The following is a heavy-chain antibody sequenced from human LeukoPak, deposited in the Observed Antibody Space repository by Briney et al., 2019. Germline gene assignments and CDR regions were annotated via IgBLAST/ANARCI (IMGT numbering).Heavy chain of an antibody. CDR2: IKSKTDGGTA. CDR1: GLTFSNAW. V-gene: IGHV3-15*01. Sequence: GGSLRLSCAASGLTFSNAWMSWVRQAPGKGLQWVGRIKSKTDGGTADYATPVRGRFIISRDDSKNITYLQMDSLETDDTAVYYCNVQLTRFTGYFDYWGQGSLVTVSS. D-gene: IGHD1-1*01. CDR3: NVQLTRFTGYFDY. J-gene: IGHJ4*02.